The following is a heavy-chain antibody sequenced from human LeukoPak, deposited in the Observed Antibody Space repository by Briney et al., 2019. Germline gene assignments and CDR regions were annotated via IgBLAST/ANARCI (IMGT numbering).Heavy chain of an antibody. CDR3: AKGKTYLDAFDI. V-gene: IGHV3-23*01. J-gene: IGHJ3*02. Sequence: GGSLRLSCAASGFTFSSYAMSWVRQAPGKGLEWVSAISGSSGSSYYADSVKDRFTISRDNSKNTLYLQMSSLRAEDTAVYYCAKGKTYLDAFDIWGQGTMVTVSS. CDR1: GFTFSSYA. D-gene: IGHD3-10*01. CDR2: ISGSSGSS.